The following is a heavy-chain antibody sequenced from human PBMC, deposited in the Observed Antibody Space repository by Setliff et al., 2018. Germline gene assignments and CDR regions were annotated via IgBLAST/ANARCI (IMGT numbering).Heavy chain of an antibody. D-gene: IGHD3-22*01. CDR2: ISSSSTI. CDR1: RFTFSNYW. CDR3: ASGRPLNYYDSSGYYPDAFDI. V-gene: IGHV3-48*01. J-gene: IGHJ3*02. Sequence: GGSLRLSCAASRFTFSNYWMSWVRQAPGKGLEWVSSISSSSTISYADSVKGRFTISRDNAKNSLYLQMNSLRAEDTAVYYCASGRPLNYYDSSGYYPDAFDIWGQGTMVTVSS.